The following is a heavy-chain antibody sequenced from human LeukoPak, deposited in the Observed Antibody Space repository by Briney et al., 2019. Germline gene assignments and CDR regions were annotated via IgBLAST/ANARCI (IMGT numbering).Heavy chain of an antibody. CDR1: SYTSNTGG. V-gene: IGHV1-18*01. CDR2: ISTYNGDT. CDR3: ARRGPYRYFDY. D-gene: IGHD3-16*02. Sequence: ASVKVSCKHSSYTSNTGGIGWARQETGQSLEWMAWISTYNGDTNYAQNLQGRVTITKDTSTSTVYMELRSLTSDDTAVYYCARRGPYRYFDYWGQGTLVIVSS. J-gene: IGHJ4*02.